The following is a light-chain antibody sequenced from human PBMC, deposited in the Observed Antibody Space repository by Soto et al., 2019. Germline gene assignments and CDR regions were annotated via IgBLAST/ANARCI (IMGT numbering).Light chain of an antibody. CDR2: KAY. CDR3: QHYNSYSEA. CDR1: QTISSW. V-gene: IGKV1-5*03. J-gene: IGKJ1*01. Sequence: DIQVTQSPSTLYGSVGRSVTITCRASQTISSWLAWYQQKPGKAAKLLIYKAYTLKSGVTSRFSGSGSGTEFTLTISSLQPDDFATYYCQHYNSYSEAFGQGTQVEIK.